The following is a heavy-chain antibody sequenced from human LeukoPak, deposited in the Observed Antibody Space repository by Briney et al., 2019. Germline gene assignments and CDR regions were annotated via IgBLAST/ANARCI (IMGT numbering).Heavy chain of an antibody. CDR3: ARGKDGYNYFDY. V-gene: IGHV5-51*01. CDR1: GYSFTTYW. J-gene: IGHJ4*02. CDR2: IYPGDSDT. Sequence: GESLKITCKASGYSFTTYWIGWVRQMPGKGLEWMGVIYPGDSDTRYSLSFQGQVTFSADKSISTAYLQWSSLKASDTAMYYCARGKDGYNYFDYWGQGTLVTVSS. D-gene: IGHD5-24*01.